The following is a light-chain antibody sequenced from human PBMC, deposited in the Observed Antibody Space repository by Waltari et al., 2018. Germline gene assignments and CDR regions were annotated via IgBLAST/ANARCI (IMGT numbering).Light chain of an antibody. J-gene: IGKJ4*01. CDR2: WAS. Sequence: DIVMTQSPDSLAVSLGERATINCKSSQSMLYRSNNKNYLAWYQQKPGQSPKLLINWASTRESGVPDRFSGSGSGTDFTLTISSLQAEDVAVYFCQQHYNTPLTFGGGTKVEIK. V-gene: IGKV4-1*01. CDR1: QSMLYRSNNKNY. CDR3: QQHYNTPLT.